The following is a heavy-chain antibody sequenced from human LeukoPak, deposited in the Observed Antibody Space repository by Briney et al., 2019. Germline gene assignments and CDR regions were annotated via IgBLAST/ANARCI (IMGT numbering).Heavy chain of an antibody. V-gene: IGHV3-21*01. CDR2: ISSSSSYI. CDR3: ARDVGVYGGSTGYFDL. CDR1: GFTFSSYS. J-gene: IGHJ2*01. D-gene: IGHD4-23*01. Sequence: GGSLRLSCAASGFTFSSYSMNWVRQAPGKGLEWVSSISSSSSYIYYADSVKGRFTISRDNAKNSLYLQMNSLRAEDTAVYYCARDVGVYGGSTGYFDLWGRGTLVTVSS.